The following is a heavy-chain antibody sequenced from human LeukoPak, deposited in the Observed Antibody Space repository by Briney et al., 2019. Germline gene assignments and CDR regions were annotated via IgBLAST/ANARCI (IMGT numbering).Heavy chain of an antibody. CDR1: GFTFSARL. J-gene: IGHJ3*02. D-gene: IGHD3-22*01. CDR3: ARDGGGGGYSAFDI. V-gene: IGHV3-72*01. CDR2: IRKKPNKYTT. Sequence: GGSLRLSCAASGFTFSARLMDWVRQAPGKGLEWIGRIRKKPNKYTTEYAASVKGRFIISRDDSKDSLFLQMKSLESEETAVYYRARDGGGGGYSAFDIWGQGTMVTVSS.